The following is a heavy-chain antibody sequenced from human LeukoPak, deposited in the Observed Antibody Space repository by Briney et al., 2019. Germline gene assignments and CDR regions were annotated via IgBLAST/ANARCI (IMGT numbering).Heavy chain of an antibody. CDR1: GGTFSSYA. CDR3: AREWYSSTHSYGMDV. Sequence: GASVKVSCKASGGTFSSYAISWVRQAPGQGLEWMGGIIPIFGTASYAQKFQGRVTITADESTSTAYMELSSLRSEDTAVYYCAREWYSSTHSYGMDVWGQGTTVTVSS. J-gene: IGHJ6*02. D-gene: IGHD6-13*01. CDR2: IIPIFGTA. V-gene: IGHV1-69*13.